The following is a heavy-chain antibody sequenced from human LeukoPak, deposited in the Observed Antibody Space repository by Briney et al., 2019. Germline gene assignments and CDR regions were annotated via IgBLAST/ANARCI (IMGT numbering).Heavy chain of an antibody. V-gene: IGHV3-23*01. CDR3: ARAGSDYGDYASFDY. J-gene: IGHJ4*02. CDR2: IGGSGGDT. CDR1: GFTFSSSV. Sequence: GGSLRLSCAASGFTFSSSVMSWVRQAPGKGLEWVSSIGGSGGDTYYADSVKGRFTISRDNSKNTLYLQMNSLRAEDTAVYYCARAGSDYGDYASFDYWGQGTLVTVSS. D-gene: IGHD4-17*01.